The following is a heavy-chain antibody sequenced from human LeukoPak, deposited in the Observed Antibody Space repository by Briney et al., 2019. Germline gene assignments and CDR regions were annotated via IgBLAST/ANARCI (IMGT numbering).Heavy chain of an antibody. J-gene: IGHJ4*02. CDR2: INHSGST. D-gene: IGHD3-22*01. Sequence: SETLSLTCAVYGGSFSGYYWSWIRQPPGKGLEWIGEINHSGSTNYNPSLKSRVTISVDTSKNQFSLKLSSVTAADTAVYYCARLNYDSSGYYYHFDYWGQGTLVTVSS. CDR1: GGSFSGYY. V-gene: IGHV4-34*01. CDR3: ARLNYDSSGYYYHFDY.